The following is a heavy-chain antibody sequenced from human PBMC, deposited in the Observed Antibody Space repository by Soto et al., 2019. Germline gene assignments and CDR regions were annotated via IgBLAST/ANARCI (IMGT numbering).Heavy chain of an antibody. CDR1: GFTFSSYA. CDR3: AKYFYNNPAYAYGMDV. Sequence: PGGSLRLSCAASGFTFSSYAMSWVRQAPGKGLEWVSAISGSGGSTYYADSVKGRFTISRDNSKNTLYLQVNSLRAEDTAVYYCAKYFYNNPAYAYGMDVWGQGTTVTVSS. D-gene: IGHD4-4*01. CDR2: ISGSGGST. V-gene: IGHV3-23*01. J-gene: IGHJ6*02.